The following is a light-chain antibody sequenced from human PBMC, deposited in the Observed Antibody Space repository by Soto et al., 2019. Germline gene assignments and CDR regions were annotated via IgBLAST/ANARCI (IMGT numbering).Light chain of an antibody. CDR1: QSVSTSY. Sequence: DIVLTQSPGTLSLSPGDRATLSCRASQSVSTSYLAWYQQKPGQAPRLLIYGASSRATGIPDRFSGSGSGTDFTLNISGLEPEDFAVYYCQQYGNSRGTFGHGTKVEIK. CDR2: GAS. V-gene: IGKV3-20*01. CDR3: QQYGNSRGT. J-gene: IGKJ1*01.